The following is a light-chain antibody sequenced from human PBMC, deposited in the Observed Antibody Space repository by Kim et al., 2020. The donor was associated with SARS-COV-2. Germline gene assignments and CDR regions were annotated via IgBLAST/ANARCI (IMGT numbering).Light chain of an antibody. CDR1: GTS. CDR2: AAS. V-gene: IGKV1-39*01. CDR3: HQTYGAPHT. Sequence: GTSLNWYQQKPGKAPKLLMYAASHLQGGVPSRFSGSGSVTDFTLTITSLQPDDSATYYCHQTYGAPHTFGQGTKLEI. J-gene: IGKJ2*01.